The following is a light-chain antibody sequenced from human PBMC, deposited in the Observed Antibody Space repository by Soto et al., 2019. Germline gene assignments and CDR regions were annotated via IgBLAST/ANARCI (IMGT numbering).Light chain of an antibody. V-gene: IGKV1-39*01. CDR2: GAS. Sequence: DFQLTQSPSSLSASVGDRVTITCRASHSISSFLNCYQQKPGKAPRILIYGASSLQRGVPSRFSGSGSGTEFTLTISSLQPEDFATYYCQQLSNSLMSTFGQGTHLEIK. CDR1: HSISSF. CDR3: QQLSNSLMST. J-gene: IGKJ2*01.